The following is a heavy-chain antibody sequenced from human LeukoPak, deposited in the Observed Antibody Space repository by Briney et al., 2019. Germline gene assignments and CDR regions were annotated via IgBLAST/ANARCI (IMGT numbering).Heavy chain of an antibody. J-gene: IGHJ4*02. V-gene: IGHV1-2*02. CDR1: GYTFTSYD. CDR2: INPNSGGT. Sequence: EASVKVSCKASGYTFTSYDINWVRQAPGQGLEWMGWINPNSGGTNYAQKFQGRVTMTRDTSISTAYMELSRLRSDDTAVYYCASSFTADFDYWGQGTLVTVSS. D-gene: IGHD2-21*02. CDR3: ASSFTADFDY.